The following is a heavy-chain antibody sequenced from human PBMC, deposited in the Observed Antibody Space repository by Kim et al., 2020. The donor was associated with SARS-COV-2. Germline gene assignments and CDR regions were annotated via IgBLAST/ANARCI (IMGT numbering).Heavy chain of an antibody. CDR3: TRLCDYGDYASAPFD. CDR1: GFTFSGYA. V-gene: IGHV3-73*01. CDR2: IRSKANSYAT. J-gene: IGHJ4*01. D-gene: IGHD4-17*01. Sequence: GGSLRLSCAASGFTFSGYAMHWVRQASGKGLEWVARIRSKANSYATAYAASVKGSITIARDDYKQSAYLQMHSLKTEDTAVYYCTRLCDYGDYASAPFD.